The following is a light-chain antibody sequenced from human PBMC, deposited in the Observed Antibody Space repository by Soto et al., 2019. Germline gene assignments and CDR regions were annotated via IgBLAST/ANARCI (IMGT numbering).Light chain of an antibody. CDR1: QSLVYSDGDTY. V-gene: IGKV2-30*01. CDR3: MQGSHLYS. J-gene: IGKJ2*03. CDR2: KVS. Sequence: VVLTQSPLSLPVSLGQPAYISCRSGQSLVYSDGDTYLHWFQHRPGQSPRRLIYKVSNRDSGVADRFSGRGSGTDFTLIISRVEAEDVGVYYCMQGSHLYSFGQGTKLEI.